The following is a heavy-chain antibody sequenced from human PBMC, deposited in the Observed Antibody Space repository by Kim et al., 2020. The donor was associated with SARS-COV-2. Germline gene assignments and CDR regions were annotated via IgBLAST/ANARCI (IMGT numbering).Heavy chain of an antibody. V-gene: IGHV1-69*04. CDR1: GGTFSSYA. CDR3: ARLVAATAYFQH. CDR2: IIPILGIA. D-gene: IGHD2-15*01. Sequence: SVKVSCKASGGTFSSYAISWVRQAPGQGLEWMGRIIPILGIANYAQKFQGRVTITADKSTSTAYMELSSLRSEDTAVYYCARLVAATAYFQHWGQGTLVTVSS. J-gene: IGHJ1*01.